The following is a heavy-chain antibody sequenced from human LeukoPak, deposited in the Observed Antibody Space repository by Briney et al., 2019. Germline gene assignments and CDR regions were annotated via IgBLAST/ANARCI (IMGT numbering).Heavy chain of an antibody. Sequence: GGSLRLSCAASGFTVSSNYMSWVRQAPGKGLEWVSVIYSGGSTYYADSVKGRFTISRDNSKNTLYLQMNSLRAEDTAVYYCARGEQQLDFDYWGQGTLVTVSS. CDR2: IYSGGST. CDR3: ARGEQQLDFDY. D-gene: IGHD6-13*01. V-gene: IGHV3-53*01. CDR1: GFTVSSNY. J-gene: IGHJ4*02.